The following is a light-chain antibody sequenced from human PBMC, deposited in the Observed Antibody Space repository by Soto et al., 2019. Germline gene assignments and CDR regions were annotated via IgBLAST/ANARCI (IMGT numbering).Light chain of an antibody. CDR1: SSDVCAYNY. CDR2: EVS. CDR3: SSHAGTNNXLYV. Sequence: QSLLTQPPSASGSPGQSVTISCSGTSSDVCAYNYFSWYQQHPGKAPRLLIYEVSQRHSGFPDRFSGSKSANTASLTVSGLQPEDEADYYCSSHAGTNNXLYVVGTGTKVXV. J-gene: IGLJ1*01. V-gene: IGLV2-8*01.